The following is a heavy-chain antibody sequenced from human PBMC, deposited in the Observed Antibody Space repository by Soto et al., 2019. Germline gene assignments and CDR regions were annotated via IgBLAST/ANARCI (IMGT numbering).Heavy chain of an antibody. J-gene: IGHJ4*02. CDR1: GVSLTSGTYY. CDR2: IFYSGST. Sequence: PSETLSLTCSVSGVSLTSGTYYWSWIRQHPGKGLEWIGYIFYSGSTDYNPSLKSRVNISVHTSKNQFSLKLSSVTAADTAVYYCASTEDFFDYWGQGTLVTVSS. V-gene: IGHV4-31*03. CDR3: ASTEDFFDY.